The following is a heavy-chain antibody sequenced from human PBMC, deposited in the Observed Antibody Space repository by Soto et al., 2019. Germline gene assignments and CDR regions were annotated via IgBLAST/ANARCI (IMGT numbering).Heavy chain of an antibody. J-gene: IGHJ4*02. Sequence: SETLSLTCTVSGGSISSSSYYWGWIRQPPGKGLEWIGCIYYSGSTYYNPSLKSRVTISVDTSKNQFSLKLSSVTATDTAVYYCAREVASGGSCYSDYRGQGTLVTVSS. CDR2: IYYSGST. D-gene: IGHD2-15*01. CDR3: AREVASGGSCYSDY. CDR1: GGSISSSSYY. V-gene: IGHV4-39*07.